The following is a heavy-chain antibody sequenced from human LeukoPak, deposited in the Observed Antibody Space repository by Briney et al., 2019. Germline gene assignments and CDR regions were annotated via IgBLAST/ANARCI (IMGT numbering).Heavy chain of an antibody. D-gene: IGHD6-13*01. CDR1: GYTFTSYG. J-gene: IGHJ4*02. V-gene: IGHV1-18*04. Sequence: GASVKVSCKASGYTFTSYGISWVRQSPGPGLEWMGWISAYNGNTNYAQKLQGRVTMTTDTSTSTAYMELRSLRSDDTAVYYCATTIAAAGTSDYWGQGTLVTVSS. CDR3: ATTIAAAGTSDY. CDR2: ISAYNGNT.